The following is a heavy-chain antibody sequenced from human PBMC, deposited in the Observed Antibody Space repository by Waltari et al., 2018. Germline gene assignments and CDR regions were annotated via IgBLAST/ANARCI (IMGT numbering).Heavy chain of an antibody. CDR2: VHQSGRS. J-gene: IGHJ4*02. Sequence: QVQLQESGPGLMKPSGTLSLPCNVSGDSISHNFFWSWVRQSPGKGLEWIGQVHQSGRSNYNPSLESRVTVSMDTSKNQFSLRVTSVTAADTAIYYCASDRGRGLYLDSWGQGTLVTVSP. D-gene: IGHD2-15*01. V-gene: IGHV4-4*02. CDR1: GDSISHNFF. CDR3: ASDRGRGLYLDS.